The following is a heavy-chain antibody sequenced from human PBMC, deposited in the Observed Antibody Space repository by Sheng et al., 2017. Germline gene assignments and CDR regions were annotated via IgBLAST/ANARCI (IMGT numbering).Heavy chain of an antibody. CDR1: GGTFSSYA. CDR3: AALGPWELLPPDYYYYGMDV. V-gene: IGHV1-69*13. J-gene: IGHJ6*02. D-gene: IGHD1-26*01. Sequence: QVQLVQSGAEVKKPGSSVKVSCKASGGTFSSYAISWVRQAPGQGLEWMGGIIPIFGTANYAQKFQGRVTITADESTSTAYMELSSLRSEDTAVYYCAALGPWELLPPDYYYYGMDVWGQGTTVTVSS. CDR2: IIPIFGTA.